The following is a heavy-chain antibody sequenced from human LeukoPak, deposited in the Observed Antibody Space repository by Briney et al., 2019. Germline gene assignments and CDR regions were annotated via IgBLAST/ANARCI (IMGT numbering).Heavy chain of an antibody. J-gene: IGHJ6*03. CDR2: ISSSGSTI. CDR3: AGVCHRFRELKFYYYYVDL. Sequence: GGSLRLSCAASGFTFNNAWMSWVRQAPGKGLEWVSYISSSGSTIYYADSVKGRFTISRDNAKNSLYLQMNSLRAEDTAVYYCAGVCHRFRELKFYYYYVDLWDKGIMVIVS. D-gene: IGHD3-10*01. CDR1: GFTFNNAW. V-gene: IGHV3-48*01.